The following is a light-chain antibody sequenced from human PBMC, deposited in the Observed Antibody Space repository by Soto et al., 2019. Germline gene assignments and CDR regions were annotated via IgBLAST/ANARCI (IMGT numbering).Light chain of an antibody. J-gene: IGKJ1*01. V-gene: IGKV1-6*01. CDR1: QDIRND. Sequence: AIQVTQSPSSLSASVGYRVTITCRASQDIRNDLAWYQQKPGQAPNLLIFAAFNLQSGVPSRFSGGGSGTHFTLTISSLQPDDFASYFCLQYYNFSWTFGQGTKVDIK. CDR2: AAF. CDR3: LQYYNFSWT.